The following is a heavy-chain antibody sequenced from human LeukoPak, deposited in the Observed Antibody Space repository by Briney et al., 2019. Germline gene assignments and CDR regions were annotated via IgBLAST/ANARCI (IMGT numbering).Heavy chain of an antibody. J-gene: IGHJ6*03. Sequence: GGSLRLSCAASGFTFSIYAMSWVRQAPGKGLEWVSATSSSDAGTYHADSVRGRFTISRDNSKNTLYLQMNSLRAEDAAVYYCARDPAGVQWELVPSPNYYYYYYMDVWGKGTTVTVSS. D-gene: IGHD1-26*01. CDR3: ARDPAGVQWELVPSPNYYYYYYMDV. CDR1: GFTFSIYA. CDR2: TSSSDAGT. V-gene: IGHV3-23*01.